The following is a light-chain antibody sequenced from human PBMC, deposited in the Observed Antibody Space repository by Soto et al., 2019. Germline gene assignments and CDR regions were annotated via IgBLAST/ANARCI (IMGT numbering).Light chain of an antibody. Sequence: QPALTQPPSVSGSPGQSITISCTGTSSDVGDYNRVSWYQHHPGKAPKLMIFEVTNRPSGISDRFSGFKSGSTASLTISELQPDDEADYYCISFTPSTTTHWVFGGGTKVTVL. CDR2: EVT. CDR1: SSDVGDYNR. J-gene: IGLJ3*02. V-gene: IGLV2-14*01. CDR3: ISFTPSTTTHWV.